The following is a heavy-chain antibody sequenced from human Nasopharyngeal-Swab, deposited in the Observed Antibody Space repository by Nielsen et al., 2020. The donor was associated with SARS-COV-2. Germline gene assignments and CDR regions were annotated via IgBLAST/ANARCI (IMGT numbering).Heavy chain of an antibody. Sequence: GESLKISCKGSGYSFTSYWIGWVRQMPGKGLEWMGIIYPGDSDTRYSPSFQGQVTISVDKSISTAYLQWSSLKASDTAMYYCARSAYDFWSGQNWFDPWGQGTLVTVSS. CDR3: ARSAYDFWSGQNWFDP. CDR1: GYSFTSYW. CDR2: IYPGDSDT. V-gene: IGHV5-51*01. D-gene: IGHD3-3*01. J-gene: IGHJ5*02.